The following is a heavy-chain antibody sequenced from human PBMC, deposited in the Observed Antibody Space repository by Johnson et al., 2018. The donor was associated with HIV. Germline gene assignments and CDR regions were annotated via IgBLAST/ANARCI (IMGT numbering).Heavy chain of an antibody. CDR2: IRFDGSSK. CDR1: GFTFSSYA. D-gene: IGHD3-22*01. CDR3: VRRFYDSSAFDI. J-gene: IGHJ3*02. Sequence: QVQLVESGGGVVQPGGSLRLSCAASGFTFSSYAMNCVRQAPGKGLEWVAFIRFDGSSKYYGDSVKGRFSISRDNSKNTLFLQMNSLRAEDTAVYYCVRRFYDSSAFDIWGQGTLVTVSS. V-gene: IGHV3-30*02.